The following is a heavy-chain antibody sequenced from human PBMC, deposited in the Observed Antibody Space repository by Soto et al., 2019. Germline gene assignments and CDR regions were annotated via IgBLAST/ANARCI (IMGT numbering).Heavy chain of an antibody. CDR1: GFTFSNAW. D-gene: IGHD3-3*01. CDR2: IKSKTDGGTT. CDR3: TTGPLRSSFWSGYLYYYYMDV. V-gene: IGHV3-15*01. J-gene: IGHJ6*03. Sequence: GGSLRLSCAASGFTFSNAWMSWVRQAPGKGLEWVGGIKSKTDGGTTDYAAPVKGRFTISRDDSKNTLYLQMNSLKTEDTAAYYCTTGPLRSSFWSGYLYYYYMDVRGKGTTVTVS.